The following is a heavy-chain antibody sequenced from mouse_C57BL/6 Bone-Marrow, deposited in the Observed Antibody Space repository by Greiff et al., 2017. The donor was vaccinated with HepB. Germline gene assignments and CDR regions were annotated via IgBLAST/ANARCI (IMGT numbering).Heavy chain of an antibody. CDR2: IHPNSGST. CDR3: ARGYYYGSRYAMDY. CDR1: GYTFTSYW. J-gene: IGHJ4*01. D-gene: IGHD1-1*01. Sequence: VQLQQSGAELVKPGASVKLSCKASGYTFTSYWMHWVKQRPGQGLEWIGMIHPNSGSTNYNEKFKSKATLTVDKSSSTAYMQLSSLTSEDSAVYYCARGYYYGSRYAMDYWGQGTSVTVSS. V-gene: IGHV1-64*01.